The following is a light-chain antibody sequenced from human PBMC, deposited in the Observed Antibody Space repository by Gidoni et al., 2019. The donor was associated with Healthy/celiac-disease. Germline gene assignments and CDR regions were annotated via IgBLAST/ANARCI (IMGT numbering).Light chain of an antibody. Sequence: EIVLTQSPATLSLSPGERATLSCRASQSVSSYLAWYQQKPGQAPMLLIYDASNRATGIPARFSCSGSGTDFTLTISSLEPEDFAVYYCQQRSNWPRTFGQGTKLEIK. CDR2: DAS. V-gene: IGKV3-11*01. J-gene: IGKJ2*01. CDR3: QQRSNWPRT. CDR1: QSVSSY.